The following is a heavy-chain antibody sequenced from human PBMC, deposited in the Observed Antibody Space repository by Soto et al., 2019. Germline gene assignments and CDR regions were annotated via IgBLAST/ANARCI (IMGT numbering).Heavy chain of an antibody. J-gene: IGHJ4*02. CDR2: IRRRAYGATT. CDR3: TGDLSGDVGGYSPFDY. CDR1: GFTFGDYA. Sequence: GGSLRLSCTSSGFTFGDYAMSWFRQAPGKGLEWLSFIRRRAYGATTEYAASVKGRFTISRDDSKSIAYLQMNSLKTEDTAVYYCTGDLSGDVGGYSPFDYWGQGTLVTVSS. D-gene: IGHD3-22*01. V-gene: IGHV3-49*03.